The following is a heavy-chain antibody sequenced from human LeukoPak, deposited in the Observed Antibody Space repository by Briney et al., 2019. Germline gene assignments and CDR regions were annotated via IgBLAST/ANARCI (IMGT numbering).Heavy chain of an antibody. V-gene: IGHV3-7*01. CDR1: GFTFSSYW. CDR3: ARVVSRAYGDYEGVY. CDR2: IKQDGSEK. D-gene: IGHD4-17*01. Sequence: GGSLRLSCAASGFTFSSYWMSWVRQAPGKGLEWVANIKQDGSEKYYVDSVKGRFTISRDNAKNSLYLQMNSLRAEDTAVYYCARVVSRAYGDYEGVYWGQGTLVTVSS. J-gene: IGHJ4*02.